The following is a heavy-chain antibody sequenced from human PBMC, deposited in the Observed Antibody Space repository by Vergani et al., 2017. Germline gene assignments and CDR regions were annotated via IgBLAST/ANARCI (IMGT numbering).Heavy chain of an antibody. CDR1: GGTFSSSA. Sequence: QVPLVQSGAAVKKPGSSVTVSCKASGGTFSSSAISWVRQAPGQGLEWMGRIIPIFGTANYAQQFPGNVTVTADESTSTAYMELSSRRSEDTAVHYWAGEAFRAGDGAWFDPWSEGTVVTVSS. CDR2: IIPIFGTA. J-gene: IGHJ5*02. CDR3: AGEAFRAGDGAWFDP. V-gene: IGHV1-69*13. D-gene: IGHD4/OR15-4a*01.